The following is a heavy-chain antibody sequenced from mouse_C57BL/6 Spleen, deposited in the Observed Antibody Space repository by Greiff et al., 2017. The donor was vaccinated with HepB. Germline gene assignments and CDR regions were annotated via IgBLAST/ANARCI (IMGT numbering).Heavy chain of an antibody. CDR1: GFNIKDDY. V-gene: IGHV14-4*01. CDR3: AITTVVARYFDV. Sequence: EVQLQQSGAELVRPGASVKLSCTASGFNIKDDYMHWVKQRPEQGLEWIGWIDPENGDTEYASKFQGKATITADTSSNTAYLLLSSLTSEDTAVYYCAITTVVARYFDVWGTGTTVTVSS. D-gene: IGHD1-1*01. CDR2: IDPENGDT. J-gene: IGHJ1*03.